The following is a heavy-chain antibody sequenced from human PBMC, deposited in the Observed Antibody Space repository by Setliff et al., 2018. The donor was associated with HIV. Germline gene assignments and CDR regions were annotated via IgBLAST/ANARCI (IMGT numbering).Heavy chain of an antibody. V-gene: IGHV1-46*01. CDR2: LNPSGDST. CDR3: ARGGYHGFGSYGDY. CDR1: GYTFTSYY. J-gene: IGHJ4*02. D-gene: IGHD3-10*01. Sequence: ASVKVSCKASGYTFTSYYVHWVRQAPGQGLEWMGILNPSGDSTAYAQKFQGRVTMSRDTSTSTVYMELSRLRSDDTAAYYCARGGYHGFGSYGDYWGQGTLVTVS.